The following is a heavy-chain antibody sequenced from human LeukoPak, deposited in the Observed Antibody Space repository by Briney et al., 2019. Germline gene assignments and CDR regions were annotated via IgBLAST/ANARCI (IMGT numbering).Heavy chain of an antibody. D-gene: IGHD6-6*01. Sequence: GASVKVSCKASGYTFTSYYMHWVRQAPGQGLEWMGIINPSGGSTSYAQKFQGRVTMTRDTSTSTVYMELSSLRSEDTAVYYCARGRNKRQYSSPPEDYWGQGTLVTVSS. V-gene: IGHV1-46*01. J-gene: IGHJ4*02. CDR3: ARGRNKRQYSSPPEDY. CDR2: INPSGGST. CDR1: GYTFTSYY.